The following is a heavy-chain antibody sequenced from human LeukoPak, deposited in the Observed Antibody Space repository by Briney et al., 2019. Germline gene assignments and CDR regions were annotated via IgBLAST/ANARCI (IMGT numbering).Heavy chain of an antibody. D-gene: IGHD1-26*01. CDR2: ISSDGSDH. Sequence: GGSLRLSCSASGFSFTSYDIHWVRQAPGKGLEWVAVISSDGSDHHYADSVKGRFTVSRDNSKNTLSLQMNSLRPEDTAVYYCATASHPIIVGHSYFDFWGQGTLVTFSS. V-gene: IGHV3-30*03. CDR1: GFSFTSYD. CDR3: ATASHPIIVGHSYFDF. J-gene: IGHJ4*02.